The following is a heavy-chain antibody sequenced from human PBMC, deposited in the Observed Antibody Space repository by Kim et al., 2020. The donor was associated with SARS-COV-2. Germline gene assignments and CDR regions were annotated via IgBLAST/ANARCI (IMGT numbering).Heavy chain of an antibody. CDR2: IHYSGST. D-gene: IGHD3-22*01. CDR1: GGSISSYY. J-gene: IGHJ4*01. CDR3: ARSRHYYDSSGHYFDY. V-gene: IGHV4-59*08. Sequence: SETLSLTCTVSGGSISSYYWFWIRQPPGKGLEWIGYIHYSGSTNYNPSLKSRVTISVDTSKNQFSLKLSFVTAADTAVYYCARSRHYYDSSGHYFDYWG.